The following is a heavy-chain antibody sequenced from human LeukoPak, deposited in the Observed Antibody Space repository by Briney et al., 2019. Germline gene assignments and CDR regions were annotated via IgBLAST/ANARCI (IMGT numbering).Heavy chain of an antibody. CDR3: ARGGHGAADQ. V-gene: IGHV3-7*05. Sequence: GGSLRLSCAASGFTFSSYWMSWVRQAPGKGLEWMANIKQDGSETYYLDSVKGRFTISRDNTKNLLFLQMNSLRAEDTAVYYCARGGHGAADQWGQGTLVTVSS. CDR2: IKQDGSET. D-gene: IGHD1-26*01. CDR1: GFTFSSYW. J-gene: IGHJ5*02.